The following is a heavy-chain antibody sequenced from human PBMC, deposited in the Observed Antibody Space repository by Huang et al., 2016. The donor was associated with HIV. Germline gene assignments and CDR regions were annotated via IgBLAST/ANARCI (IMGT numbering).Heavy chain of an antibody. D-gene: IGHD3-22*01. CDR1: FASISANSNY. CDR3: ASGPVIVSISRFYFEQ. J-gene: IGHJ4*02. CDR2: MHYGGRT. Sequence: LLLRESGSGLVKTSETMSLSCTVAFASISANSNYWTWARQSPGKGLEGIPSMHYGGRTDYTPSLKGMVHMSVATSHKPDFSRTLASVTAAATAVYFCASGPVIVSISRFYFEQWGPGILVTV. V-gene: IGHV4-39*02.